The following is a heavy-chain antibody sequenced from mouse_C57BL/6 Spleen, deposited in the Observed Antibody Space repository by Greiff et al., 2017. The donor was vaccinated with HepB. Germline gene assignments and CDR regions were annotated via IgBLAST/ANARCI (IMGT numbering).Heavy chain of an antibody. V-gene: IGHV1-5*01. CDR2: IYPGNSDT. Sequence: VHVKQSGTVLARPGASVKMSCKTSGYTFTSYWMHWVKQRPGQGLEWIGAIYPGNSDTSYNQKFKGKAKLTAVTSASTAYMELSSLTNEDSAVYYCTREGFITTVVAKGAWFAYWGQGTLVTVSA. D-gene: IGHD1-1*01. J-gene: IGHJ3*01. CDR1: GYTFTSYW. CDR3: TREGFITTVVAKGAWFAY.